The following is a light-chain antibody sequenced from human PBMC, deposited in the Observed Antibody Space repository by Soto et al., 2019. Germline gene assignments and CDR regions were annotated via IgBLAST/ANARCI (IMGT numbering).Light chain of an antibody. Sequence: RPSPPAGSPGQSIALSPAGAISGVGGYNSVSWYQQHPGKAPKLMIYDVSNRPSGVSNRFSGSKSVNTASLTISGLQAGDEADYYYCSFTSSSTPGYVFGTGTKVTVL. V-gene: IGLV2-14*03. J-gene: IGLJ1*01. CDR3: CSFTSSSTPGYV. CDR1: ISGVGGYNS. CDR2: DVS.